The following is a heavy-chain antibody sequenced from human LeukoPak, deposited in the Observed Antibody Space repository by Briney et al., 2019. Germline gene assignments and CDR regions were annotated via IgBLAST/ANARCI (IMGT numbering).Heavy chain of an antibody. CDR2: IYRSGST. CDR1: GSTVSSNY. J-gene: IGHJ4*02. V-gene: IGHV3-66*01. D-gene: IGHD6-13*01. CDR3: ARSAAGTYYFDY. Sequence: GGSLRLSCAASGSTVSSNYMSWVRQTPGKGLEWVSVIYRSGSTFYADSVKGRFTISRDNSKNTLFILMNSLRVEDTAVYYCARSAAGTYYFDYWGQGTLVTVSS.